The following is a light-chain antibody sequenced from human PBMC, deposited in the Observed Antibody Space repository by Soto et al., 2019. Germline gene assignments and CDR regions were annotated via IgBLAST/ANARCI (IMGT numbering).Light chain of an antibody. CDR3: QQSYSTPRT. CDR1: QSISSY. CDR2: AAS. J-gene: IGKJ1*01. Sequence: DLQMTQSPSSLSASVGDRATITCRASQSISSYLNWYQQKPGKAPKLLIYAASSLQSGVPSRFSGSGSGTDFTLTISSLQPEDFATYYCQQSYSTPRTFGQGTKVEIK. V-gene: IGKV1-39*01.